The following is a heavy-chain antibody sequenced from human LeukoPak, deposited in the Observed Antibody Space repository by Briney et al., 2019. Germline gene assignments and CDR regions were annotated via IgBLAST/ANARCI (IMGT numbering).Heavy chain of an antibody. J-gene: IGHJ3*02. Sequence: PGGSLSLSVEASGFPFSSYGMHWVRQAPGKGLGWVAFIRYDGSNKYYADSVKGRFTISRDNSKNTLYLQMNSLRAEDTAVYYCAKARYSYGYGYDAFDIWGQGTMVTVSS. CDR1: GFPFSSYG. D-gene: IGHD5-18*01. CDR3: AKARYSYGYGYDAFDI. CDR2: IRYDGSNK. V-gene: IGHV3-30*02.